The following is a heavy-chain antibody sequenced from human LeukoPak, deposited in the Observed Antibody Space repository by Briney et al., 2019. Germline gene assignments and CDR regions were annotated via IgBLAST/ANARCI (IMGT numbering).Heavy chain of an antibody. D-gene: IGHD5-18*01. CDR1: GGSINNYY. CDR3: ATKRGYSYGSPH. Sequence: TSETLSLTCTVSGGSINNYYWSWIRQPPGKGLEWIGYIYYSGSTNYNPSLKSRVTMSVDTSKNQFSLKLSSVIAADTAVYYCATKRGYSYGSPHWGQGTLVTVSS. V-gene: IGHV4-59*01. J-gene: IGHJ4*02. CDR2: IYYSGST.